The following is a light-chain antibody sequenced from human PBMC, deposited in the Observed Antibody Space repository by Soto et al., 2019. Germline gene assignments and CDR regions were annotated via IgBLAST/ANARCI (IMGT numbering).Light chain of an antibody. CDR3: QQYNNWPWT. CDR2: GAS. V-gene: IGKV3-15*01. Sequence: EIVMTHSPATLSVSPCGRATLSSSASQSISDTLAWYQQKPGQAPRLLIHGASTRATGFPARFSGSGSGTDFTLTISSLQSEDFAVYYCQQYNNWPWTFGQGTKVDIK. CDR1: QSISDT. J-gene: IGKJ1*01.